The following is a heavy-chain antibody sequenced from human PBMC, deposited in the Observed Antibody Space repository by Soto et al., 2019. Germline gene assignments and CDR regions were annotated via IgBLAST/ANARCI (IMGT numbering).Heavy chain of an antibody. D-gene: IGHD7-27*01. CDR2: IDNGGST. V-gene: IGHV4-30-4*01. CDR1: GGSISTVNYW. CDR3: ARGPSGDKVDS. J-gene: IGHJ4*02. Sequence: QVQLQESGPGLVKPSQTLSLTCTVSGGSISTVNYWWSWIRQSPDMGLAWIGHIDNGGSTYNNPSLESRVTMSVDTSKNQLSLKLSSVSAADTAVYYCARGPSGDKVDSWGQGTLVTVSS.